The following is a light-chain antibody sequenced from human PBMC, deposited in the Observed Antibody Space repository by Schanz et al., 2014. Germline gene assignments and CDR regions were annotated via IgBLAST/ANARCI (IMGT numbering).Light chain of an antibody. CDR2: EVS. CDR1: SSDVGGYKY. J-gene: IGLJ1*01. CDR3: SSNGGVNIYV. Sequence: QSALTQPPSASGSPGQSVTISCTGSSSDVGGYKYVSWYQQNPGKAPKLIIYEVSKRPSGVPDRFSGSKSGNTASLTVSGLQAEDEADYYCSSNGGVNIYVFGTGTKLTVL. V-gene: IGLV2-8*01.